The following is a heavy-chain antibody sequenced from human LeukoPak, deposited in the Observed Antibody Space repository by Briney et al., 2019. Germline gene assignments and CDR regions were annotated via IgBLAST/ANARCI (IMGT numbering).Heavy chain of an antibody. V-gene: IGHV3-23*01. Sequence: GGSLRLSCVASGFTFSSYAMSWVRQAAGKGLEWVSSTSSSGEATYYADSVKGRFTISRDNSRNTLYLQMNSLRAEDTAVYYCAKDRPNYYGTNGHYYRRNGDCWGQGTLVTVSS. CDR1: GFTFSSYA. J-gene: IGHJ4*02. D-gene: IGHD3-22*01. CDR2: TSSSGEAT. CDR3: AKDRPNYYGTNGHYYRRNGDC.